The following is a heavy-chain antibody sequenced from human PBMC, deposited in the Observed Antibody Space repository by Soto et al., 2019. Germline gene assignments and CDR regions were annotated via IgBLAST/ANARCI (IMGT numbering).Heavy chain of an antibody. D-gene: IGHD5-18*01. V-gene: IGHV1-3*01. J-gene: IGHJ3*02. CDR3: ATGNSFTAMVTDAFDI. CDR2: INAGNGNT. CDR1: GYTFTSYA. Sequence: ASVKVSCKASGYTFTSYAMHWVRQAPGQRLEWMGWINAGNGNTKYSQKFQGRVTITRDTSASTAYMELSSLRSEDTAVYYCATGNSFTAMVTDAFDIWGQGTMVTVSS.